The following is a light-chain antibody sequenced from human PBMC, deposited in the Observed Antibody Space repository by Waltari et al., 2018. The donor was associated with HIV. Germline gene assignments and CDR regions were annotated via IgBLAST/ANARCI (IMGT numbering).Light chain of an antibody. CDR2: EVS. V-gene: IGLV2-23*02. CDR1: SGDAGGSNL. Sequence: DLTRPASASRSAAQNITIPCPRTSGDAGGSNLVSWYQQHPGKAPKLMIYEVSKRPSGVSNRFSGSKSGNTASLTISGLQAEDEADYYCCSYAGSVVFGGGTKLTVL. CDR3: CSYAGSVV. J-gene: IGLJ2*01.